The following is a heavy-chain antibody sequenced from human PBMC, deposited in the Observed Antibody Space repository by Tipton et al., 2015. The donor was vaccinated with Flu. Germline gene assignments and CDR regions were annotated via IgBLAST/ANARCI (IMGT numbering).Heavy chain of an antibody. CDR3: ARGLNWNLQKYFDC. J-gene: IGHJ4*02. Sequence: GLVKPSQTLSLTCAISGDSVSSNSASWNWIRQSPSRGLEWLGRTYYRSTYYYDYAVSVKSRITINPDTSKNQFSLQLNSVTPEDTAVYYCARGLNWNLQKYFDCWGRGPLVTVSS. CDR1: GDSVSSNSAS. D-gene: IGHD1-20*01. CDR2: TYYRSTYYY. V-gene: IGHV6-1*01.